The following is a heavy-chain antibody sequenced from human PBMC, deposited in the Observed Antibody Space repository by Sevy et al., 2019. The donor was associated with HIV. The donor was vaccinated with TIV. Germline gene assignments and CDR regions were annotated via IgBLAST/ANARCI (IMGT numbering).Heavy chain of an antibody. CDR2: IYYSGST. D-gene: IGHD3-22*01. J-gene: IGHJ1*01. Sequence: SETLSLTCAVSGDSTSRGGYYWSWIRQHPGGGLEWIGYIYYSGSTYYNASLKSRLTISVETSKNQFSLNLSSVTAAETAVYYCASAPYYYDSGGYYRGEYFQHWGQGTLVTVSS. V-gene: IGHV4-31*11. CDR3: ASAPYYYDSGGYYRGEYFQH. CDR1: GDSTSRGGYY.